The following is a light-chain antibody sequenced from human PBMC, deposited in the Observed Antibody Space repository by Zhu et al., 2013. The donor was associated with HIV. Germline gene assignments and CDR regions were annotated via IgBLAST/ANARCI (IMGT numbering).Light chain of an antibody. Sequence: DIEMTQSPSSLSASVGDRVNITCRSSQSINTYLIWYQQKPGKAPKLLIYSASRLKSGVPSRFSGRGSGTDFTLTINSLQPDDFATYFCQQSYTTPITFAQGTRLEIK. J-gene: IGKJ5*01. V-gene: IGKV1-39*01. CDR3: QQSYTTPIT. CDR1: QSINTY. CDR2: SAS.